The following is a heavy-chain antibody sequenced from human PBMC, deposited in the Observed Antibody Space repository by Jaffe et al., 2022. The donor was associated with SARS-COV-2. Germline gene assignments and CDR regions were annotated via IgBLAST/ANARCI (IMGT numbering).Heavy chain of an antibody. J-gene: IGHJ4*02. CDR3: AKACYGGGICNFDF. CDR1: GFIFSSYA. CDR2: VTGSASNT. V-gene: IGHV3-23*04. Sequence: EVQLVESGGGLVQPGGSLRLSCAASGFIFSSYAMSWVRQAPGKGLEWVSTVTGSASNTYHADSVKGRFTISRDNSKNTLFLQMSSLRAEDTAIYYCAKACYGGGICNFDFWGQGTLVTVSS. D-gene: IGHD2-15*01.